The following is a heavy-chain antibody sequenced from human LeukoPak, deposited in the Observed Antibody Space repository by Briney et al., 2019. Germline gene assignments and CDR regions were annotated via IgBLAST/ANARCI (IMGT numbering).Heavy chain of an antibody. V-gene: IGHV4-39*01. CDR1: GGSISSSSYY. J-gene: IGHJ4*02. Sequence: PSQTLSLTCTVSGGSISSSSYYWGWIRQPPGKGLEWGGSIYYSGSTYYNPSLKSRVTISVDTSKNHFSLKLSTVTAADTALYDCARHVFTIPRDRGVIITGSHLDYWGQGTVVTVSS. CDR2: IYYSGST. D-gene: IGHD3-10*01. CDR3: ARHVFTIPRDRGVIITGSHLDY.